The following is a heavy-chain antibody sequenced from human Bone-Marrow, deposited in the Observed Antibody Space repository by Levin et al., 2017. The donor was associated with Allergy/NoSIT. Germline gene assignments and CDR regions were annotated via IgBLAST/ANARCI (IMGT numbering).Heavy chain of an antibody. CDR1: GFSFNSYS. J-gene: IGHJ5*02. D-gene: IGHD2-2*02. Sequence: LSLTCAASGFSFNSYSMHWVRQAPGKGLAWVALISYDESKTYYADSVKGRFTISRDNSNNTLSLQMNSLRPEDTAVYFCARAARLGHYMNSWGQGTLVTVSS. V-gene: IGHV3-30*03. CDR3: ARAARLGHYMNS. CDR2: ISYDESKT.